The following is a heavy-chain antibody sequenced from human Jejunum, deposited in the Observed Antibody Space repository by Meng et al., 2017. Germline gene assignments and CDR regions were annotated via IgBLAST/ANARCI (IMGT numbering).Heavy chain of an antibody. Sequence: VHLVHTGSGWKRPWASVGTACMASGDTISRFTRNWVRQARGHRGEWLGWISTNTDEPTYDQSPTGKFGVTMTTSVSTAYLQISSLKADDAAIDYCASFYGLGFRYDYWAQGSLVTVSS. V-gene: IGHV7-4-1*02. J-gene: IGHJ4*02. D-gene: IGHD3-10*01. CDR2: ISTNTDEP. CDR3: ASFYGLGFRYDY. CDR1: GDTISRFT.